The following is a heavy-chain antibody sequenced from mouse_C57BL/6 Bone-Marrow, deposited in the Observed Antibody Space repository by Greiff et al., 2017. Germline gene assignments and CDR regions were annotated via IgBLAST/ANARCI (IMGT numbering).Heavy chain of an antibody. CDR2: ISSGSDYI. CDR3: TRDGVLFFDY. CDR1: GFTFSSYA. Sequence: EVQVVESGEGLVKPGGSLKLSCAASGFTFSSYAMSWVRQTPEKRLEWVAYISSGSDYIYYADTVKGRFTISRDNARNTLYLQMSSLKSEDTAMYYCTRDGVLFFDYWGQGTTLTVSS. D-gene: IGHD1-1*02. V-gene: IGHV5-9-1*02. J-gene: IGHJ2*01.